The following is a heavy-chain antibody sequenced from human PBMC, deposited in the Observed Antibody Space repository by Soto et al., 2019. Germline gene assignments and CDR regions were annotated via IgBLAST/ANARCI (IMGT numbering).Heavy chain of an antibody. CDR1: ASAFPMHR. D-gene: IGHD2-15*01. CDR2: INIGNGNT. J-gene: IGHJ5*02. CDR3: AREPLYGGRCYDNCFDP. V-gene: IGHV1-3*04. Sequence: ALLKATRKTSASAFPMHRIHLVCHLLLERLEWMGWINIGNGNTASSQKFQDRVTITRETSASTAYMELTSLRSEDTAVYYCAREPLYGGRCYDNCFDPWGQGTLVSVSS.